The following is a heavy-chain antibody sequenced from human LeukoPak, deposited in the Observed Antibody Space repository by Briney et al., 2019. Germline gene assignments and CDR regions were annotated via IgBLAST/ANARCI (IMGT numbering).Heavy chain of an antibody. D-gene: IGHD6-13*01. J-gene: IGHJ5*02. CDR1: GFTFSSYW. V-gene: IGHV3-74*01. CDR3: ARAGDRSSWPYNWFDP. CDR2: INTDGSST. Sequence: GGSLRLSCAASGFTFSSYWMNWVRQGPGKGLVWVSRINTDGSSTNYADSVKGRFTISRDNSKNTLYLQMNSLRAEDTAVYYCARAGDRSSWPYNWFDPWGQGTLVTVSS.